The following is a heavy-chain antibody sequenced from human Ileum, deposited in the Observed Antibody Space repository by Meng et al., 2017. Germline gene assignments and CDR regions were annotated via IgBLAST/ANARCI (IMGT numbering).Heavy chain of an antibody. CDR2: ISQESGRT. J-gene: IGHJ4*02. Sequence: AQLHGSDTGLVNPSGRLSLTCAVSGDSLSRRDWWSWVRQPPGKGLEWIGEISQESGRTNYNPSLKSRVTISLDKSKNQFSLNLNSVTAADTAVYYCVRNEGYSLGDWGQGTLVTVSS. CDR1: GDSLSRRDW. CDR3: VRNEGYSLGD. D-gene: IGHD2-21*01. V-gene: IGHV4-4*02.